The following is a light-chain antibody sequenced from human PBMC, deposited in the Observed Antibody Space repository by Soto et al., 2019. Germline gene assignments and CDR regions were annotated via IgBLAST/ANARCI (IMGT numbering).Light chain of an antibody. V-gene: IGKV1-9*01. CDR2: AAS. CDR1: QGISSY. CDR3: QQPNIYPPIT. J-gene: IGKJ5*01. Sequence: DIQLTQSPSFLSASVGDRVTITCRASQGISSYLAWYQQKPGKAPKLLIYAASTLQSGVPSRFSGSGSGTEFTLTISSLQPEDFATYYCQQPNIYPPITYGQGTLLEI.